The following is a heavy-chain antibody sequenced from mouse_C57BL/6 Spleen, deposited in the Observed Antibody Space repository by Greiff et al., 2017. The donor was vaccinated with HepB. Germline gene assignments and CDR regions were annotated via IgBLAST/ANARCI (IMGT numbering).Heavy chain of an antibody. CDR2: ISYDGSN. CDR3: ARDDYDYDEAWFAY. V-gene: IGHV3-6*01. J-gene: IGHJ3*01. CDR1: GYSITSGYY. Sequence: DVQLQESGPGLVKPSQSLSLTCSVTGYSITSGYYWNWIRQFPGNKLEWMGYISYDGSNNYNPSLKNRISITRDTSKNQFFLKLNSVTTEDTATYYCARDDYDYDEAWFAYWGQGTLVTVSA. D-gene: IGHD2-4*01.